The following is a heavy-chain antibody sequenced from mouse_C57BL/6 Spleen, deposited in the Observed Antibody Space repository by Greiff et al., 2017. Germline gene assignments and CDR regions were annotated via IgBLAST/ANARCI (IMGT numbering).Heavy chain of an antibody. Sequence: EVKLVESGPGLVKPSQSLSLTCSVTGYSITSGYYWNWIRQFPGNKLEWMGYISYDGSNNYNPSLKNRISITRDTSKNQFFLKLNSVTTEDTATYYCAREGDYYGSSYWFAYWGQGTLVTVSA. CDR3: AREGDYYGSSYWFAY. D-gene: IGHD1-1*01. CDR1: GYSITSGYY. CDR2: ISYDGSN. V-gene: IGHV3-6*01. J-gene: IGHJ3*01.